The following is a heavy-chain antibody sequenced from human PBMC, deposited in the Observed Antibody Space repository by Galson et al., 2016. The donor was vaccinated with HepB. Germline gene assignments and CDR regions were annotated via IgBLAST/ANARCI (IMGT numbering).Heavy chain of an antibody. V-gene: IGHV4-4*02. Sequence: SETLSLTCAVSGGSINRNRWWTSVRQSPGKGREWIWEIVLIYRSNYNPSLSGPVLISTDDSKNQFSLRLTSVTAADTAVYFRAKVEDLWNGTPAYWYFDVWGRGILVSVSS. D-gene: IGHD3-3*01. CDR3: AKVEDLWNGTPAYWYFDV. J-gene: IGHJ2*01. CDR2: IVLIYRS. CDR1: GGSINRNRW.